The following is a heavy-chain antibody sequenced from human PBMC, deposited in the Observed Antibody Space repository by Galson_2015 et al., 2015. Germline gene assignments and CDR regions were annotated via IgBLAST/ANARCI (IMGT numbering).Heavy chain of an antibody. CDR3: THRKNLHGKGYYDISTGPTGDYYYMDV. V-gene: IGHV3-73*01. D-gene: IGHD3-9*01. Sequence: SLRLSCAASGFTFSGSAMHWVRQASGKGLEWVGRIRSKANSYATAYAASVKGRFTISRDDSKNTAYLQMNSLKTEDTAVYYCTHRKNLHGKGYYDISTGPTGDYYYMDVWGKGTTVTVSS. J-gene: IGHJ6*03. CDR2: IRSKANSYAT. CDR1: GFTFSGSA.